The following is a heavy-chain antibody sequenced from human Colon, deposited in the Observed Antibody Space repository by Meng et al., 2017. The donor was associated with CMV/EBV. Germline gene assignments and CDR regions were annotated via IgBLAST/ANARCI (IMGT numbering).Heavy chain of an antibody. V-gene: IGHV3-21*01. Sequence: GESLKISCAASGFSVSTNYMSWVRQAPGKGLEWVSSISTSGTKIYYADSVKGRFTVSRDDARDSLYLQLNSLRAEDTALYYCARDKGFLGGTFDYWGQGTPVTVSS. J-gene: IGHJ4*02. D-gene: IGHD1-26*01. CDR3: ARDKGFLGGTFDY. CDR2: ISTSGTKI. CDR1: GFSVSTNY.